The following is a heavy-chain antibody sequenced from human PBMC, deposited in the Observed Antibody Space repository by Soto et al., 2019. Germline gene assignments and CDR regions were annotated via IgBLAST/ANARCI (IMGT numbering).Heavy chain of an antibody. V-gene: IGHV4-61*01. CDR1: GGSVSSGSYY. CDR2: ISYSGST. Sequence: QVQLQESGPGLVKPSETLSLTCTVSGGSVSSGSYYWSWIRQPPGKGLEWIGYISYSGSTNYNPSLRRRVTMSVYTSKNQFALKLSSVTAADTAVYYCAREPTTVTNYYYYALDVWGQGTTVTVSS. J-gene: IGHJ6*02. CDR3: AREPTTVTNYYYYALDV. D-gene: IGHD4-17*01.